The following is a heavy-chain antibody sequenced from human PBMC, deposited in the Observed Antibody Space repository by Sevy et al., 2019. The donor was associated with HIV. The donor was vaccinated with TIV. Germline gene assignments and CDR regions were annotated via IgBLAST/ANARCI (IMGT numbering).Heavy chain of an antibody. CDR2: ISSSGSTV. CDR3: AIVDQAPHITVVRIRAFDF. J-gene: IGHJ3*01. Sequence: GGYLRLSCVASEFSFSNYEMNWVRQAPGKGLEWLSFISSSGSTVYYTDSVKGRFTISRDNAKNSLYLQMNSLRVEDTAVYYCAIVDQAPHITVVRIRAFDFWGQGTMVTVSS. V-gene: IGHV3-48*03. CDR1: EFSFSNYE. D-gene: IGHD3-10*01.